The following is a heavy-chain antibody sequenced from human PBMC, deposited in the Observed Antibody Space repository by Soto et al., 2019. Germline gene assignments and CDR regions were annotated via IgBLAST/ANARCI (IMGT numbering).Heavy chain of an antibody. D-gene: IGHD6-13*01. J-gene: IGHJ4*02. CDR1: ESTFTNYA. Sequence: GGSLRLSWAASESTFTNYAMHWVRQAPGKGLEWVAVISDGGSNKKYADTVKGRFTISRDNSKNTMYMQMNSLRAEDTALYYCARDHFASSWSYFDYWGQGTLVTVSS. V-gene: IGHV3-30-3*01. CDR2: ISDGGSNK. CDR3: ARDHFASSWSYFDY.